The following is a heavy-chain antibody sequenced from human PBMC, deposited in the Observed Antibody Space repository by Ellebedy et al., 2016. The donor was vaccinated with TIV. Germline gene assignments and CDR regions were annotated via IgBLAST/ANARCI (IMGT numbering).Heavy chain of an antibody. CDR2: IKQDGSGK. Sequence: GGSLRLSXEASGFTFSSYSMSWVRQAPGKGLEWVANIKQDGSGKYYVDSVKGRFTISRDNAKNSLYLQMDSLRAEDTAVYYCARPSIYYDHLTGPADYWGQGTLVTVSS. CDR1: GFTFSSYS. J-gene: IGHJ4*02. V-gene: IGHV3-7*01. D-gene: IGHD3-9*01. CDR3: ARPSIYYDHLTGPADY.